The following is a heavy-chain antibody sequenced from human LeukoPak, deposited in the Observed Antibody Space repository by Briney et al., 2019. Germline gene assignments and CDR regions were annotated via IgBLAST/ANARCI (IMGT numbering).Heavy chain of an antibody. D-gene: IGHD6-19*01. Sequence: GASVKVSCKASGYTFIGHYMHWVRQAPGQGLEWMGWINPNSGGTNYAQKFQGRVTMTRDTSISTAYMELSRLRSDDTAVYYCARGRQYSSALFDLWGRGTLVTVSS. J-gene: IGHJ2*01. V-gene: IGHV1-2*02. CDR3: ARGRQYSSALFDL. CDR1: GYTFIGHY. CDR2: INPNSGGT.